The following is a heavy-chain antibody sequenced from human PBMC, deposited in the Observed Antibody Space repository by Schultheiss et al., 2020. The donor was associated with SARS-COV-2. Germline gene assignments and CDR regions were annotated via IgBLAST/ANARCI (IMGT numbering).Heavy chain of an antibody. CDR2: IYHSGST. CDR3: ARGPSDSLQRHSYYMDV. D-gene: IGHD1-1*01. CDR1: GGSVSSGSYY. J-gene: IGHJ6*03. Sequence: SETLSLTCTVSGGSVSSGSYYWSWIRQPPGKGLEWIGEIYHSGSTNYNPSLKSRVTISVDTSKNQFSLKLSSVTAADTAVYYCARGPSDSLQRHSYYMDVWGKGTTVTVSS. V-gene: IGHV4-61*01.